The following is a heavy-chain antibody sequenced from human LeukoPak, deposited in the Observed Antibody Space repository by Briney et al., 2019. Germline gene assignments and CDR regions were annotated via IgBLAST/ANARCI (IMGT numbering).Heavy chain of an antibody. V-gene: IGHV1-18*01. CDR2: ISAHNANT. Sequence: ASVKVSCKAFGYTFTSYDITWVRQAPGQGPEWMGWISAHNANTNYALKLQGRVTMTTDTSTSTAYMELRSLRSDDTAVYYCARARAQGRHFDYWGQGTLVTVSS. CDR1: GYTFTSYD. J-gene: IGHJ4*02. CDR3: ARARAQGRHFDY.